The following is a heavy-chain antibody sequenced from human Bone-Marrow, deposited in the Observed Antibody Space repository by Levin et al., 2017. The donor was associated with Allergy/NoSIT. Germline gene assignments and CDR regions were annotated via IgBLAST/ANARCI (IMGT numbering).Heavy chain of an antibody. CDR2: VNSDGSTT. CDR3: ARGISRWYGQDS. Sequence: PGGSLRLSCAASGFTFNTYWMHWVRQAPGKGLVWISRVNSDGSTTNYADSVRGRFTISRDNANNILYLQLNSLRAEDTAVYYCARGISRWYGQDSWGQGTLVTVSS. CDR1: GFTFNTYW. J-gene: IGHJ4*02. V-gene: IGHV3-74*01. D-gene: IGHD6-13*01.